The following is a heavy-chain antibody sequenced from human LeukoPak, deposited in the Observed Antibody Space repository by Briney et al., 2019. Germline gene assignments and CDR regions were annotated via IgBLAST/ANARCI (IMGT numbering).Heavy chain of an antibody. J-gene: IGHJ4*02. V-gene: IGHV3-33*01. CDR1: GFTFSSYG. Sequence: GGSLRLSCAASGFTFSSYGMHWVRQAPGKGLEWVAVIWYDGSNKYYADSVKGRFTISRDNSKNTLYLQMNSPRAEDTAVYYCAGAHDILTGYYLFDYWGQGTLVTVSS. D-gene: IGHD3-9*01. CDR2: IWYDGSNK. CDR3: AGAHDILTGYYLFDY.